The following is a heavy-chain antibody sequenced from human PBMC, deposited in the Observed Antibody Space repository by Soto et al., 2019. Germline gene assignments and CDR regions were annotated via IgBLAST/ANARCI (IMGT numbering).Heavy chain of an antibody. Sequence: QVQLVESGGGVVQPGRSLRLSCAASGFTFSSYAMHWVRQAPGKGLEWVAVISYDGSNKYYADSVKGRFTISRDNSKNTLYLQMKSLRAEDTDGYYCASGVRVLYDYWCQATLVTVSS. CDR2: ISYDGSNK. J-gene: IGHJ4*02. D-gene: IGHD3-10*01. CDR1: GFTFSSYA. V-gene: IGHV3-30-3*01. CDR3: ASGVRVLYDY.